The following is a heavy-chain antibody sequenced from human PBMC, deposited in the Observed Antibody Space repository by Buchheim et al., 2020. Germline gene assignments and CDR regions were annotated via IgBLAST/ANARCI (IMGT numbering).Heavy chain of an antibody. CDR3: AKSKDYYGSSDGMDV. Sequence: EVQLLESGGGLVQPGGSLRLSCAASGFTFSSYAMSWVRQAPGKGLGWVSAISGSGRSTYYADSVKGRFTISRDNSKNMLYLQMNSLRAEDRAVYYCAKSKDYYGSSDGMDVWGQGTT. V-gene: IGHV3-23*01. CDR1: GFTFSSYA. CDR2: ISGSGRST. J-gene: IGHJ6*02. D-gene: IGHD3-22*01.